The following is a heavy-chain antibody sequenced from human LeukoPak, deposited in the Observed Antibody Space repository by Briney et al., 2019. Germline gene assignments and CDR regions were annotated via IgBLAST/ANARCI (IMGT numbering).Heavy chain of an antibody. CDR2: IYNSGST. D-gene: IGHD3-22*01. CDR1: GGSVSRYY. V-gene: IGHV4-4*07. Sequence: SETLSLICTVSGGSVSRYYWSWIRQSAGKGLEWIGRIYNSGSTTYNPSLKSRVTMSIDTSKNQFSLKLTSVIVADTAVYYCATGLPYYYDTNSHYYMDVWGKGTTVTVSS. CDR3: ATGLPYYYDTNSHYYMDV. J-gene: IGHJ6*03.